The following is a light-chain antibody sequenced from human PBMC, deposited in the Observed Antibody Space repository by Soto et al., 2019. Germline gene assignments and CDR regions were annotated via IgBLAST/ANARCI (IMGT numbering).Light chain of an antibody. J-gene: IGKJ1*01. V-gene: IGKV3-15*01. Sequence: EIVMTQSPATLSVSPGERATLSCRASPSVSSNLAWYQQKPGQAPRLLIYGTSTRATGIPARFSGSGSGTEFTLTISSLQSEDFAVYYCQHYNNWPRTFGQGTNVEIQ. CDR2: GTS. CDR1: PSVSSN. CDR3: QHYNNWPRT.